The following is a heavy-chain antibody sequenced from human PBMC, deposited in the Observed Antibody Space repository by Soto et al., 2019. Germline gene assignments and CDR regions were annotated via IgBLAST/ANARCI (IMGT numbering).Heavy chain of an antibody. Sequence: EVQLLESGGGLVQPGGSLRLSCAASGFTFSGYAMSWVRQAPGKGLDWVSAISSSGDHTFYADSVKGRFTISRDNSKNTLYLQVNSLRAEDTAVYYWAKLLRPGLQFFDFWGQGTLVTVSS. CDR1: GFTFSGYA. D-gene: IGHD4-4*01. V-gene: IGHV3-23*01. J-gene: IGHJ4*02. CDR2: ISSSGDHT. CDR3: AKLLRPGLQFFDF.